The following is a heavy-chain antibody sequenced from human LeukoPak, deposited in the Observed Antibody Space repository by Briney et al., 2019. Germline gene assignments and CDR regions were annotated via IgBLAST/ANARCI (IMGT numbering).Heavy chain of an antibody. CDR2: IWYDGSDK. D-gene: IGHD6-19*01. CDR3: ASSSGWYLSSDY. J-gene: IGHJ4*02. V-gene: IGHV3-33*01. Sequence: GGSLRLSCAASGFTFRTYGMHWVRQAPGKGLEWVAVIWYDGSDKYHADSVKGRLTISRDNSKNMLYLQMISLRAEDTAVYYCASSSGWYLSSDYWGQGTLVTVSS. CDR1: GFTFRTYG.